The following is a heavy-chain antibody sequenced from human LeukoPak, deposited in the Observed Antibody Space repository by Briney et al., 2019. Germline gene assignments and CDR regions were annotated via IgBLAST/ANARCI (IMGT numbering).Heavy chain of an antibody. V-gene: IGHV3-7*05. CDR3: ARDLFSNYDDSSGYLDY. J-gene: IGHJ4*02. CDR2: IKQDGSEK. CDR1: GFTFSSNA. Sequence: QPGGSLRLSCAASGFTFSSNAMSWVRQAPGKGLEWVANIKQDGSEKYYVDSVKGRFTISRDNAENSLYLQMNSLRAEDTAVYYCARDLFSNYDDSSGYLDYWGQGTLVTVSS. D-gene: IGHD3-22*01.